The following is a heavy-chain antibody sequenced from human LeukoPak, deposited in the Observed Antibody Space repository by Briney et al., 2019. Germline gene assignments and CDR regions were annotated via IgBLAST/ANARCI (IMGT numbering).Heavy chain of an antibody. Sequence: GRSLRLSCAASGFTFGSYGMHWVRQAPGKGLEWVAVISYDGSNKYYADSVKGRFTISRDNSKNTLYLQMNSLRAEDTAVYYCAKDWAVVAGPDAFDIWGQGTMVTVSS. CDR2: ISYDGSNK. J-gene: IGHJ3*02. CDR3: AKDWAVVAGPDAFDI. CDR1: GFTFGSYG. D-gene: IGHD2-15*01. V-gene: IGHV3-30*18.